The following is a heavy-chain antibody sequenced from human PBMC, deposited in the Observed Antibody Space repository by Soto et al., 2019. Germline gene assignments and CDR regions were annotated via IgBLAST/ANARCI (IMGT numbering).Heavy chain of an antibody. CDR2: ISYDGSNI. CDR3: AKRGDCSGGSCSNWLDP. Sequence: QVQLVESGGGVVQPGRSLRLSCAASGFSFGSYAMHWVRQAPGKGLEWVALISYDGSNIHYADSVKGRFTISRDTSNNXXDLQMNSPRAEDTAVYYCAKRGDCSGGSCSNWLDPWGQGTLVTVSS. D-gene: IGHD2-15*01. V-gene: IGHV3-30-3*01. CDR1: GFSFGSYA. J-gene: IGHJ5*02.